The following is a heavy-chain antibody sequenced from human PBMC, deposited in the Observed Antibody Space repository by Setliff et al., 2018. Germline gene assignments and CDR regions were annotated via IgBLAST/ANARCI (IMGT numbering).Heavy chain of an antibody. CDR1: GGSISSYY. V-gene: IGHV4-4*07. D-gene: IGHD3-3*01. J-gene: IGHJ5*02. Sequence: PSETLSLTCTVSGGSISSYYWSWIRQPAGKGLEWIGRIYTSGSTNYNPSLKSRVTMSVDTSKNQFSLKLSSVTAADTAVYYCARSYYNFWSGYYRVNWFYPWGQGTLVTVSS. CDR3: ARSYYNFWSGYYRVNWFYP. CDR2: IYTSGST.